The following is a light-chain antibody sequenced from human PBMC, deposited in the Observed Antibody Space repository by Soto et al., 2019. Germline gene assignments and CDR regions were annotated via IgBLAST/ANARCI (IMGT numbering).Light chain of an antibody. V-gene: IGKV3D-20*02. CDR1: QSVSNNY. J-gene: IGKJ1*01. CDR2: GAS. Sequence: EIVLTQSPGTLSLSPGERATLSCRASQSVSNNYLAWYQQKPGQAPRLLIYGASNRATGIPDRFSGSGSGADFTLTISSLEPEDFAVYYCHQRSNWWTFGQGTKVDIK. CDR3: HQRSNWWT.